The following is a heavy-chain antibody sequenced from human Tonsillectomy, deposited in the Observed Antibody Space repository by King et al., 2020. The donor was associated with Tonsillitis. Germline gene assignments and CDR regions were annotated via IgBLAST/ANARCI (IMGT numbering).Heavy chain of an antibody. CDR2: IKSKTDGGST. CDR1: GFTFRNAW. Sequence: VQLVESGGGLVKPGGSLRLSCAASGFTFRNAWMSWVRQAPGKGLEWVGRIKSKTDGGSTDFAAPVQGRFTISRDDSKNTLYLQMNSLKTEDTAVYYCTIDSATYGNYSFDYWGQGTLVTVSS. J-gene: IGHJ4*02. D-gene: IGHD4-11*01. V-gene: IGHV3-15*01. CDR3: TIDSATYGNYSFDY.